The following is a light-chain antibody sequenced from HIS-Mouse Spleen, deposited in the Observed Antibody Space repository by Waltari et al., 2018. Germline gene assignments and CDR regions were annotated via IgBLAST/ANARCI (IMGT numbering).Light chain of an antibody. V-gene: IGLV3-10*01. CDR2: EDS. J-gene: IGLJ3*02. CDR3: YSTDSSGNHRRV. CDR1: ALPKKY. Sequence: SYELTQPPSVSVSPGQTARITCSGDALPKKYAYWYQQKSGQAPVLGIYEDSKRPSGIPERFSGSSSGKMATLTISGAQVEDEADYYCYSTDSSGNHRRVFGGGTKLTVL.